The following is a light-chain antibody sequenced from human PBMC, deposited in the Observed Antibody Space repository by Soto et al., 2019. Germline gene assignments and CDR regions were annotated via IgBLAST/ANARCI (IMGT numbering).Light chain of an antibody. Sequence: QSALTQPPSASGSPGQSVTISCTGTSSDVGAYNYVSWYQQHPGKAPKLMIYDVSKRPSRVPDRFSGSKSGNTASLTVSGLQAEVEADYYCSLYAGSNNYYVLGTGTKVTVL. V-gene: IGLV2-8*01. J-gene: IGLJ1*01. CDR1: SSDVGAYNY. CDR2: DVS. CDR3: SLYAGSNNYYV.